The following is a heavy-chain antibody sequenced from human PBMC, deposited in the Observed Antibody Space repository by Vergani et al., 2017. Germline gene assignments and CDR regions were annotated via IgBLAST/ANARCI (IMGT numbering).Heavy chain of an antibody. CDR2: IIPILGIA. D-gene: IGHD6-19*01. CDR1: GGTFSSYA. CDR3: AREVSVAGTGAFDI. Sequence: QVQLVQSGAEVKKPGSSVKVSCKASGGTFSSYAIRWVRQAPGQGLEWMGRIIPILGIANYAQKFQGRVTITADKSTSTAYMELSSLRSEDTAVYYCAREVSVAGTGAFDIWGQGTMVTVSS. J-gene: IGHJ3*02. V-gene: IGHV1-69*04.